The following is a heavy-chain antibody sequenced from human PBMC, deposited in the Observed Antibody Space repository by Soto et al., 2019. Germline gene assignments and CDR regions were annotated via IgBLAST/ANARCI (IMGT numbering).Heavy chain of an antibody. CDR1: GGSISSSSYY. J-gene: IGHJ4*02. D-gene: IGHD2-15*01. CDR2: IYYSGST. CDR3: ARLPRCSGGSCYPVGYYFDY. V-gene: IGHV4-39*01. Sequence: GSLRLSCTVSGGSISSSSYYWGWIRQPPGKGLEWIGSIYYSGSTYYNPSLKSRVTISVDTSKNQFSLKLSSVTAADTAVYYCARLPRCSGGSCYPVGYYFDYWGQGTLVTVSS.